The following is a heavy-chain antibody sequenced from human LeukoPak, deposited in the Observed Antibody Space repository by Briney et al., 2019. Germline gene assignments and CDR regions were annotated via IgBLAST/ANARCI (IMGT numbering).Heavy chain of an antibody. Sequence: SETLSLTCAVSGGSFSGYYWSRIRQPPGKGLEWIGEINHSGSTNYNPSLKSRVTISVDTSKNQFSLKLSSVTAADTAVYYCARVGVATISSYFDYWGQGTLVTVSS. D-gene: IGHD5-12*01. CDR1: GGSFSGYY. V-gene: IGHV4-34*01. CDR3: ARVGVATISSYFDY. CDR2: INHSGST. J-gene: IGHJ4*02.